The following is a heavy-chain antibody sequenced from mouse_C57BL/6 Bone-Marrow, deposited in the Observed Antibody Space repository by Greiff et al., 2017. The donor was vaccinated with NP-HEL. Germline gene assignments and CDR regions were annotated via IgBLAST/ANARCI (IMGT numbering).Heavy chain of an antibody. V-gene: IGHV1-87*01. CDR1: YTFSRRLH. J-gene: IGHJ3*01. D-gene: IGHD3-2*02. Sequence: VQLQQSGPELARPWASVKISCQAFYTFSRRLHFAIRDTNYWTQWVKQRPGQGLEWIGAIYPGNGGTSYNQKFKGKATVTADKSSSTAYMQRSSLTSEDAAVYYCALTAQATEGFAYWGQGTLVTVSA. CDR2: GQGLEWIG. CDR3: SEDAAVYYCALTAQATEGFAY.